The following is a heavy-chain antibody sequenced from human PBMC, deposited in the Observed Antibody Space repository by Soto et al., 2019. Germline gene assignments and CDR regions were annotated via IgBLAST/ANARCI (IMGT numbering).Heavy chain of an antibody. CDR2: IIPILDVA. V-gene: IGHV1-69*02. CDR3: ARWAGFRGYPYYFDS. D-gene: IGHD5-12*01. Sequence: QVQLVQSGAEVKKPGSSVKVSCKASGGTFSSYTINWVRQAPGQGLEWMGRIIPILDVANYAQRFQGRVTITADKSTITAYMELSSLRSEATAVYYCARWAGFRGYPYYFDSWGQGTLVTVSS. CDR1: GGTFSSYT. J-gene: IGHJ4*02.